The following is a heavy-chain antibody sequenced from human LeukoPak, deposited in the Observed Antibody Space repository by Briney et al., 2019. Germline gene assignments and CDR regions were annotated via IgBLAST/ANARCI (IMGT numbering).Heavy chain of an antibody. CDR3: AKDGSHSHGMDV. Sequence: GVLRLSCAASGFTFSSYAMSWVRQAPGKGLEWVSAISGSGGSTYYADSVKSRFTISRDNSKNTLYLQMNSLRAEDTAVYYCAKDGSHSHGMDVWGQGTTVTVSS. V-gene: IGHV3-23*01. CDR1: GFTFSSYA. D-gene: IGHD2-2*03. CDR2: ISGSGGST. J-gene: IGHJ6*02.